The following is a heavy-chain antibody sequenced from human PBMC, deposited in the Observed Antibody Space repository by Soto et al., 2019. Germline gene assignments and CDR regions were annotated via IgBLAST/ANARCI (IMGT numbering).Heavy chain of an antibody. Sequence: SETLSLTCSVSGGSISSSFWSWIRQPPGKELEWIGYISYSGSTTYNPSLKSRITLSVDTSKNQFSLRVASVTAADTAVHYCARGHRAMEYYYYYGMDVWGQGTTVTVSS. V-gene: IGHV4-59*01. J-gene: IGHJ6*02. CDR3: ARGHRAMEYYYYYGMDV. D-gene: IGHD5-18*01. CDR2: ISYSGST. CDR1: GGSISSSF.